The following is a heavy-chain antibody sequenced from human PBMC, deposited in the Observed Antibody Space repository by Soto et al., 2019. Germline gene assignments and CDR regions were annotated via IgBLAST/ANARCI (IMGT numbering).Heavy chain of an antibody. CDR1: GLSFSSYV. J-gene: IGHJ2*01. Sequence: LRLSCAASGLSFSSYVMVWVRQAPGKGLEWVSAISGSGSDTYYAVSMKGRFTISRDNSKNTLYLQIYSLRAEDTAAYFCAKRRGEGYFDLWGRGTLVTVSS. D-gene: IGHD3-10*01. CDR2: ISGSGSDT. CDR3: AKRRGEGYFDL. V-gene: IGHV3-23*01.